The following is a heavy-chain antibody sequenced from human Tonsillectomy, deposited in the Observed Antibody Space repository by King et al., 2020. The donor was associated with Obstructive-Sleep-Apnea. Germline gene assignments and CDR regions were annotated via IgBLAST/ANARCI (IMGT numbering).Heavy chain of an antibody. V-gene: IGHV1-2*02. CDR1: GYNFIGYF. CDR3: ARDVPTSDRAEDY. J-gene: IGHJ4*02. Sequence: QLVQSGAEVKTPGASVQVSCKASGYNFIGYFMHWVRQAPGQGLEWMGWMNPNSGCKNYEEKFKGRVTMTRDTFISTAYMELSGLRSDDTAVYYCARDVPTSDRAEDYWGQGTLVTVSS. CDR2: MNPNSGCK.